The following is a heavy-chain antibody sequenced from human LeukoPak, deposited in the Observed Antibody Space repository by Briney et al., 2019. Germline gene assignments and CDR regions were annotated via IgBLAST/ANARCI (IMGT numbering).Heavy chain of an antibody. CDR3: ARYGLRACTNTNCYTSFFYYGMDV. D-gene: IGHD2-2*02. Sequence: GESLKISCKGSGYSLVDHWIGWVRQMPGKGPEWMGIIFPHESGIKYNPSFQGQVTISVDNSISTAYVQWSSLKASATAIYYCARYGLRACTNTNCYTSFFYYGMDVWGQGTPVTVSS. CDR1: GYSLVDHW. CDR2: IFPHESGI. V-gene: IGHV5-51*01. J-gene: IGHJ6*02.